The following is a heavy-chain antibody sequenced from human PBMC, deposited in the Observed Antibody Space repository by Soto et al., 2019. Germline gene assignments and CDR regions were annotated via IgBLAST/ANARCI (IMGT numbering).Heavy chain of an antibody. CDR3: ARVKTGSAAGVGSPSHY. Sequence: EVQLVESGGGPAKPGGSLRLSCAASGFTFSSYSMNWVRQAPGTGLEWVSSISSASTYTYYADSLKGRFIISRDNAKDSLFLQMNSLRAEDTAMYYCARVKTGSAAGVGSPSHYWGQGTLVTVSS. V-gene: IGHV3-21*02. CDR2: ISSASTYT. D-gene: IGHD2-15*01. CDR1: GFTFSSYS. J-gene: IGHJ4*02.